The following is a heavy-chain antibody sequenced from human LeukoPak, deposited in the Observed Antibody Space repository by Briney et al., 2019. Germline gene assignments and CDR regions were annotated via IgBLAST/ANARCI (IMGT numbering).Heavy chain of an antibody. CDR1: GYTFTGYY. Sequence: ASVKVSCKASGYTFTGYYMHWVRQAPGQGLEWMGRINPNSGGTNYAQKFQGRVTMTRDTSISTAYVELSRLRSDDTAVYYCARGPFYYDSSGWTFHFDYWGQGTLVTVSS. V-gene: IGHV1-2*06. CDR2: INPNSGGT. D-gene: IGHD3-22*01. CDR3: ARGPFYYDSSGWTFHFDY. J-gene: IGHJ4*02.